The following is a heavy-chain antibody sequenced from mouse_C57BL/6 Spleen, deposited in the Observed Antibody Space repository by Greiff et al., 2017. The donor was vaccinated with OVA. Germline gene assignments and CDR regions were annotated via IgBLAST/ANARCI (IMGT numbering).Heavy chain of an antibody. J-gene: IGHJ4*01. V-gene: IGHV1-22*01. D-gene: IGHD2-4*01. Sequence: EVQLQQSGPELVKPGASVKMSCKASGYTFTDYNMHWVKQSHGKSLEWIGYINPNNGGTSYNQKFKGKATLTVNKSSSTAYMELRSLTSEDSAVYNGANYYDHDEGAMGYWGKGTSVTVSS. CDR1: GYTFTDYN. CDR2: INPNNGGT. CDR3: ANYYDHDEGAMGY.